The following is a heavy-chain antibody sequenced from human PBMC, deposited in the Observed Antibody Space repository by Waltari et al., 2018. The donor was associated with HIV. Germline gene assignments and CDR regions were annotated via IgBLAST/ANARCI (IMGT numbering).Heavy chain of an antibody. CDR2: VNDSGST. D-gene: IGHD2-8*02. V-gene: IGHV4-34*01. CDR1: GVYFSGYH. Sequence: QVQLQQWGAGLLKTSATLSPPCAVYGVYFSGYHWSWMRPPPWKGREWTGKVNDSGSTKYIPALKSRATISADTSKNQFSLKLSSVTAADTAVYFCARVPTLVYFDYWGQGNLVTVSS. J-gene: IGHJ4*02. CDR3: ARVPTLVYFDY.